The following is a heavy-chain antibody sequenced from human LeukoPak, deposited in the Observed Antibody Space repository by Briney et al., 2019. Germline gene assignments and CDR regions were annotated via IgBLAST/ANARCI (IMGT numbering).Heavy chain of an antibody. J-gene: IGHJ4*02. CDR1: GGSISSSNW. CDR2: IYHSGNT. CDR3: ARVGALGGHDF. Sequence: SGTLSLTCAVSGGSISSSNWWSWVRQPPEKGLEWIGEIYHSGNTNYNPPLKSRVTISLDKSKNQFSLKLNSVTAADTAVYYCARVGALGGHDFWGQGSLVTVSS. V-gene: IGHV4-4*02. D-gene: IGHD1-26*01.